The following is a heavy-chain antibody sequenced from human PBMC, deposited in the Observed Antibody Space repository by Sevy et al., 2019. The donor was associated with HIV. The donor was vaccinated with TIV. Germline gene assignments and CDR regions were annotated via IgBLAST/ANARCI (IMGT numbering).Heavy chain of an antibody. J-gene: IGHJ6*02. CDR1: GGSISSYY. Sequence: SETLSLTCTVSGGSISSYYWSWIRQPPGKGLEWIGYISYSGSTNDNPSLRSRVTISIDTSKNQFSLRLSSVSAADTAVYYCARGGGRTDWGIDVRGPGTTVTVSS. V-gene: IGHV4-59*01. CDR3: ARGGGRTDWGIDV. D-gene: IGHD1-1*01. CDR2: ISYSGST.